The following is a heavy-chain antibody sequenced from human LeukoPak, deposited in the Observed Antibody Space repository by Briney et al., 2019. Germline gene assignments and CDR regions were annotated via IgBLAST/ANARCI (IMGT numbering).Heavy chain of an antibody. CDR1: GFTVGSNT. J-gene: IGHJ4*02. CDR2: IYSGGST. D-gene: IGHD3-22*01. V-gene: IGHV3-66*01. Sequence: GGSLRLSCAASGFTVGSNTMSWVRQAPGKGLEWVSIIYSGGSTSYADSVKGRFTISRDNSKNTLYLQMNSLRTEDTAVYYCARGGSYFDISGYYFYWGQRSLLTVSS. CDR3: ARGGSYFDISGYYFY.